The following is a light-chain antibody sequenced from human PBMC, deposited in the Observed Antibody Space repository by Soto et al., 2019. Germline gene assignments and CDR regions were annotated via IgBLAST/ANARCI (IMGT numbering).Light chain of an antibody. V-gene: IGLV4-69*01. CDR1: SGHSNNV. J-gene: IGLJ2*01. Sequence: QLVLTQSPSASASLGASVKLTCTQTSGHSNNVIAWHQQQPEKGPRYLMKVNSDGSYSRGDGIPDRFSGSSSGAERYLTISSLQSEDEADYYCQTWGTGIRVFGGGTKLTVL. CDR3: QTWGTGIRV. CDR2: VNSDGSY.